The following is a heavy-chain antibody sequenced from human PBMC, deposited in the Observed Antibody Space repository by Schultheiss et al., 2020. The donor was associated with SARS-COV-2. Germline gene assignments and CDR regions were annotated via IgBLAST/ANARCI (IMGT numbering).Heavy chain of an antibody. CDR3: ARVVPAARASGITRWFDP. CDR2: INTNSGGT. Sequence: ASVKVSCKASGYTFTGYYMHWVRQAPGQGLEWMGWINTNSGGTNYAQKFQGRVTMTRDTSISTAYMELSRLRSDDTAVYYCARVVPAARASGITRWFDPWGQGTLVTVSS. CDR1: GYTFTGYY. J-gene: IGHJ5*02. V-gene: IGHV1-2*02. D-gene: IGHD2-2*01.